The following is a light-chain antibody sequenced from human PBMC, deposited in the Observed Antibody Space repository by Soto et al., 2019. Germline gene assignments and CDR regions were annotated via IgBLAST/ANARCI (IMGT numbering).Light chain of an antibody. J-gene: IGLJ1*01. Sequence: QSALTQPVSVSGSPGQSITISCTGTSSDVGGYNYVSWYQQHPGKAPKLMIYEVTKRPSGVSNRFSGSKSGNTASLTISGLQAEDESDYYCASWDDSLNGYLFGTGAKVTVL. CDR3: ASWDDSLNGYL. V-gene: IGLV2-14*01. CDR1: SSDVGGYNY. CDR2: EVT.